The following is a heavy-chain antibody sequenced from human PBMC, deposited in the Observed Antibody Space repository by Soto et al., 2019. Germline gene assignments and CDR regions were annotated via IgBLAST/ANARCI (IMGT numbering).Heavy chain of an antibody. CDR3: ARDLAVAGTRYYGMEV. J-gene: IGHJ6*02. Sequence: ASVKVSCKASGYTFTSYYMHWVRQAPGQGLEWMGIINPSGGSTSYAQKFQGRVTMTRDTSTSTVYMELSSLRSEDTAVYYCARDLAVAGTRYYGMEVWGQGTTVTVSS. CDR1: GYTFTSYY. CDR2: INPSGGST. D-gene: IGHD6-19*01. V-gene: IGHV1-46*01.